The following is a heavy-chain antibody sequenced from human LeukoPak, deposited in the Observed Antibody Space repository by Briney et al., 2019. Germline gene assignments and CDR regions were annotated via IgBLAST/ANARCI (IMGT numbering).Heavy chain of an antibody. CDR1: GFTFSNYW. J-gene: IGHJ4*02. CDR3: TRELSGSSSRHFDY. V-gene: IGHV3-74*01. CDR2: INTDGSIT. D-gene: IGHD6-13*01. Sequence: GGSLRLSCAASGFTFSNYWMHWVRHAPGKGPVWVSRINTDGSITTYADSVKGRFTISRDSAKNALYLQMNSLRAEDTAVYYCTRELSGSSSRHFDYWGQGTLVTVSS.